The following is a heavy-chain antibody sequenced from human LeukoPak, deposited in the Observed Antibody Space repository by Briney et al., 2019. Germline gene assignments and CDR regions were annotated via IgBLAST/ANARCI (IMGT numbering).Heavy chain of an antibody. D-gene: IGHD2-2*01. CDR2: ISGSGGST. V-gene: IGHV3-23*01. Sequence: GGSLRLSCAASGFTFSSYAMSWVRQAPGKGLEWVSAISGSGGSTYYADSVKGRFTISRDNSKNTLYPQMNSLRAEDTAVYYCAKDLSGYCSSTSCYGSFDYWGQGTLVTVSS. J-gene: IGHJ4*02. CDR3: AKDLSGYCSSTSCYGSFDY. CDR1: GFTFSSYA.